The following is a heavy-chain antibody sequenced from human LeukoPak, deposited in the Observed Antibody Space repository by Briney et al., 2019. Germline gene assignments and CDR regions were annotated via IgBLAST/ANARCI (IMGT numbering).Heavy chain of an antibody. CDR3: ARDPTAMVKTFDY. Sequence: SVKVSCKASGGTFSSYAISWVRQAPGQGLEWMGRIIPILGIANYAQKFQGRVTITADKSTSTAYMELSSLRSEDTAVYYCARDPTAMVKTFDYWGQGTLVAVSS. V-gene: IGHV1-69*04. CDR2: IIPILGIA. J-gene: IGHJ4*02. D-gene: IGHD5-18*01. CDR1: GGTFSSYA.